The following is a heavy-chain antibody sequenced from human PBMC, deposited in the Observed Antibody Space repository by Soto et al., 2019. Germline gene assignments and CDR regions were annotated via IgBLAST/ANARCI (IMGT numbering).Heavy chain of an antibody. CDR2: INHSGST. CDR1: GGSFSGYY. D-gene: IGHD1-7*01. V-gene: IGHV4-34*01. Sequence: SETLSLTCAVYGGSFSGYYWSWIRQPPGKGLEWIGEINHSGSTNYNPSLKSRVNISVDTSKNQFSLHLNSVTPEDTAVYYCAGTTSLQWYYMDVWGKGTTVTVSS. J-gene: IGHJ6*03. CDR3: AGTTSLQWYYMDV.